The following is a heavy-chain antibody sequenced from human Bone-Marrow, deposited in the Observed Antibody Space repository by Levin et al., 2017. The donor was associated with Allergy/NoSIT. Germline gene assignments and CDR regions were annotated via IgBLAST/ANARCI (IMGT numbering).Heavy chain of an antibody. CDR1: GFTFSSYD. CDR2: IGTAGDT. J-gene: IGHJ3*02. CDR3: AGEGAYGAGRNGAFDS. Sequence: GESLKISCAASGFTFSSYDMHWVRQATGKGLEWVSAIGTAGDTYHPGSVKGRFTISRENAKNSLYLQMNSLRAGDTAVYYCAGEGAYGAGRNGAFDSWGQGTMVTVSS. D-gene: IGHD3-10*01. V-gene: IGHV3-13*04.